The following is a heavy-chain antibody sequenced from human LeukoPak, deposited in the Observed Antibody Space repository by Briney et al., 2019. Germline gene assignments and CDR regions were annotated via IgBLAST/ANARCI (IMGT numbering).Heavy chain of an antibody. D-gene: IGHD5-18*01. J-gene: IGHJ6*02. Sequence: ASVKVFCKASGYTFTSHVIHWVRQAPGRRLDWMGWIDTANGNTQNSQNFQGRVTITRDTSASTAYMELSSLRSEDTAVYYCARGVGYNYGLYYQYGMDVWGPGTTVTVSS. CDR2: IDTANGNT. CDR3: ARGVGYNYGLYYQYGMDV. V-gene: IGHV1-3*04. CDR1: GYTFTSHV.